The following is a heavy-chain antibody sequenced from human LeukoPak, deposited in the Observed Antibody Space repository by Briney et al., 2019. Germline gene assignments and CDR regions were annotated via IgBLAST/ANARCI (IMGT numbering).Heavy chain of an antibody. CDR2: INPNSGGT. CDR3: ARDFGATSTPFDY. J-gene: IGHJ4*02. CDR1: GYTFTGYY. Sequence: ASVKVSCKASGYTFTGYYMHWVRQAPGQGLEWMGWINPNSGGTNYAQTFQGRVTMTRDTSISTAYMELSRLRSDDTAVYYCARDFGATSTPFDYWGQGTLVTVSS. D-gene: IGHD1-26*01. V-gene: IGHV1-2*02.